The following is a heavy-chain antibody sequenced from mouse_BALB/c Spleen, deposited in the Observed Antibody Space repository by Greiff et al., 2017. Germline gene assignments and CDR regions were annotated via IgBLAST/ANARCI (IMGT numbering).Heavy chain of an antibody. D-gene: IGHD2-2*01. J-gene: IGHJ3*01. CDR2: IWAGGST. V-gene: IGHV2-9*02. Sequence: QVQLQQSGPGLVAPSQSLSITCTVSGFSLTSYGVHWVRQPPGKGLEWLGVIWAGGSTNYNSALMSRLSISKDNSKSQVFLKMNSLQTDDTAMYYCARFYGYDGGAWFAYWGQGTLVTVSA. CDR1: GFSLTSYG. CDR3: ARFYGYDGGAWFAY.